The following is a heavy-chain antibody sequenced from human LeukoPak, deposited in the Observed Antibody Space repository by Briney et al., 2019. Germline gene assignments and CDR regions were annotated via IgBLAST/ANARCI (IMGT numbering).Heavy chain of an antibody. CDR2: ISYDGSNK. V-gene: IGHV3-30*18. J-gene: IGHJ4*02. CDR3: AKDWGAPWWELQYYFDY. Sequence: GGSLRLSCAASGFTFSSYAMHWVRQAPGKGPEWVALISYDGSNKYYADSVKGRFTISRDNSKNTLYLQMNSLRAEDTAVYYCAKDWGAPWWELQYYFDYWGQGTLVTVSS. CDR1: GFTFSSYA. D-gene: IGHD1-26*01.